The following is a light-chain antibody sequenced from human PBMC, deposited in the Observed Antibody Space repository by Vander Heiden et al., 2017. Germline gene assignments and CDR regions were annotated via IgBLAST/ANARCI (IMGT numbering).Light chain of an antibody. CDR2: WAS. V-gene: IGKV4-1*01. CDR1: QSVLSSSNNKNY. Sequence: DILMTQSPDYLAVSLGERATINCKSSQSVLSSSNNKNYLAWYQQKPGQPPKLLIYWASTRESGVPDRFSGSGSGTDFTLTISSPQAEDVAVYYCQQYYSRFRRFGQGTKVEFK. J-gene: IGKJ1*01. CDR3: QQYYSRFRR.